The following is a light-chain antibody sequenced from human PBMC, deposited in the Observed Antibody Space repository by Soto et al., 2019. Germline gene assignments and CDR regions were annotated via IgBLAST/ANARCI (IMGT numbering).Light chain of an antibody. CDR1: SSDVGGYNY. Sequence: QSALTQPRSVSGSPGQSVTISCTGNSSDVGGYNYVSWYQQHPGKAPKLMIYDVSKRPSGVPDRFSGSKSGNTASLTISGLQAEDEADYYCCSYAGSYTFAVFGGGTQLTVL. CDR2: DVS. V-gene: IGLV2-11*01. J-gene: IGLJ2*01. CDR3: CSYAGSYTFAV.